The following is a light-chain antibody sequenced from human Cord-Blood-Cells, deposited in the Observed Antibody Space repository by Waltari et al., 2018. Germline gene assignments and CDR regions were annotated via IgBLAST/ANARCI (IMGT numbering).Light chain of an antibody. CDR3: QSADSSGTYWV. CDR2: KDS. V-gene: IGLV3-25*03. Sequence: SYELTQPPSVSVSPGQTARITCSGDALPKQYAYWYQQKPGQAPVLGTYKDSERPSGIPERFSGSSSGTTVTLTISGVQAEDEADYYCQSADSSGTYWVFGGGTKLTVL. CDR1: ALPKQY. J-gene: IGLJ3*02.